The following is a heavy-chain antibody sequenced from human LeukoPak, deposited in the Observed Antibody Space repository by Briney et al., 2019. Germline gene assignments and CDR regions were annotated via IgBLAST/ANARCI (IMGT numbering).Heavy chain of an antibody. CDR3: TTLLAEAADEWIYYGMDV. V-gene: IGHV3-49*04. CDR1: GFTFGDYT. J-gene: IGHJ6*02. CDR2: IGSKAYGGTI. Sequence: GRSLRLSCTASGFTFGDYTMSWVRQAPGKGLEWVSFIGSKAYGGTIEYAASVKGRFTISRDDSKSIAYLQMNSLKTDDTAVYYCTTLLAEAADEWIYYGMDVWGQGTTVTVS. D-gene: IGHD6-19*01.